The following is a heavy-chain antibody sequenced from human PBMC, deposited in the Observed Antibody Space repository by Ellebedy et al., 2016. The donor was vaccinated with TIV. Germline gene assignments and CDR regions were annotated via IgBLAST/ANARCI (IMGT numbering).Heavy chain of an antibody. V-gene: IGHV4-59*12. CDR3: ATAYGSGSSWGYYGMDV. CDR2: IYYSGST. Sequence: MPSETLSLTCTVSGGSISSYYWSWIRQPPGKGLEWIGYIYYSGSTNYNPSLKSRVTISVDTSKNQFSLKLSSVTAADTAVYYCATAYGSGSSWGYYGMDVWGQGTTVTVSS. CDR1: GGSISSYY. J-gene: IGHJ6*02. D-gene: IGHD3-10*01.